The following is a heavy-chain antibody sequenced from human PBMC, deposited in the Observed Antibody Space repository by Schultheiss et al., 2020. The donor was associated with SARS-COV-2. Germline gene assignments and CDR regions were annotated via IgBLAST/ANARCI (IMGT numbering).Heavy chain of an antibody. J-gene: IGHJ6*02. CDR2: MKPDTGYT. V-gene: IGHV1-8*01. CDR3: ARAHYGDSMSRDPNRPHYYYGMDV. D-gene: IGHD4-17*01. CDR1: GYTFTSYD. Sequence: ASVKVSCKASGYTFTSYDINWVRQAPGQGLEWMGWMKPDTGYTVYAQNFQGRVTMARDTSISTAYMELSSLRSDDTAVYYCARAHYGDSMSRDPNRPHYYYGMDVWGQGTTVTVSS.